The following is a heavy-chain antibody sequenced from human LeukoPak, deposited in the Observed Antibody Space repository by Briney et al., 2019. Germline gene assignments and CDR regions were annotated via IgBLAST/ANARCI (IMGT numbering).Heavy chain of an antibody. V-gene: IGHV3-30*02. CDR2: MRFGEDDK. CDR3: ATDQYYAFPY. D-gene: IGHD1-26*01. CDR1: GFAFTNFG. Sequence: PGGSLRLSCTTSGFAFTNFGMHWFRQAPGTGLEWVAFMRFGEDDKHYTDSLKGRFSISRDNSRNTLYLQLNSLTPQDTPVYYCATDQYYAFPYWGQGTLVAVST. J-gene: IGHJ4*02.